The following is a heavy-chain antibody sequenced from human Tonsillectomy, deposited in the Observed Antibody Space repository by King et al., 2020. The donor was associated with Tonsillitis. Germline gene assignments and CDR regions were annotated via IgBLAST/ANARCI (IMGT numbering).Heavy chain of an antibody. J-gene: IGHJ4*02. D-gene: IGHD1-26*01. CDR2: IRYDGSNK. CDR1: GFTFSSYG. V-gene: IGHV3-30*02. CDR3: AKDRGSNFLTPFDY. Sequence: VQLVESGGGVVQPGRSLRLSCAASGFTFSSYGMHWVRQAPGKGLERVAFIRYDGSNKYYADSVKGRFTISRDNSKNTLYLQMNSLRAEDTAVYYCAKDRGSNFLTPFDYWGQGTLVTVSS.